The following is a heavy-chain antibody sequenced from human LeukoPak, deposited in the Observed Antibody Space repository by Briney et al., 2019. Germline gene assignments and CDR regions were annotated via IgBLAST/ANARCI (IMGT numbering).Heavy chain of an antibody. CDR3: TRAPPGMTMMTDY. V-gene: IGHV1-18*01. J-gene: IGHJ4*02. CDR2: VSTNDGST. Sequence: ASVKVSCKASGYTFTNYHIAWVRQAPGQGLEWMGWVSTNDGSTVYAQRLQGRVTMTTETSTSVAYMELRSLTSDDTAVYYCTRAPPGMTMMTDYWGQGTLVTVSS. CDR1: GYTFTNYH. D-gene: IGHD3-22*01.